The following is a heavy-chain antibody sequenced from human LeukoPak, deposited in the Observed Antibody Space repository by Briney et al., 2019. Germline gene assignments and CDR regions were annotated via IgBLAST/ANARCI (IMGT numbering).Heavy chain of an antibody. CDR1: GFTFGHHW. CDR3: TRNPDGRNWFDP. V-gene: IGHV3-74*01. CDR2: ISSDESST. J-gene: IGHJ5*02. D-gene: IGHD1-14*01. Sequence: GGSLRLSCAPSGFTFGHHWMHWARQARGKWLVWVSHISSDESSTTYADSVKGRFTISRDNRKNTLYLQINSLRVEDTAMYYCTRNPDGRNWFDPWGQGTLVTVSS.